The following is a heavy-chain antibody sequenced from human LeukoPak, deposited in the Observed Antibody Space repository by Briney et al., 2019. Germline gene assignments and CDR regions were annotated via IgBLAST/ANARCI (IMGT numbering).Heavy chain of an antibody. J-gene: IGHJ3*02. V-gene: IGHV4-39*07. D-gene: IGHD3-22*01. Sequence: SETLSLTCTVSGGSISSSSYYWGWIRQPPGKGLEWIGSIYYSGSTYYNPSLKSRVTISVDTSKNQFSLKLSSVTAADTAVYYCARQDSSGYYRTGDVAFDIWGQGTMVTVSS. CDR2: IYYSGST. CDR1: GGSISSSSYY. CDR3: ARQDSSGYYRTGDVAFDI.